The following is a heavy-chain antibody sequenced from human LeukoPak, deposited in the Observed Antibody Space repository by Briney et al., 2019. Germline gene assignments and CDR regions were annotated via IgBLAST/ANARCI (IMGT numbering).Heavy chain of an antibody. D-gene: IGHD3-9*01. J-gene: IGHJ4*02. CDR1: GYTLTSYY. V-gene: IGHV1-46*01. CDR2: INPSGGST. Sequence: GASVKVSCKASGYTLTSYYMHWVRQAPAQGPEWMGVINPSGGSTTSYAQKIQGRVTMTRDTSMSTVTMELSSLRSEDTAVYYCARGTLRYFDFWGQGTLVTVSS. CDR3: ARGTLRYFDF.